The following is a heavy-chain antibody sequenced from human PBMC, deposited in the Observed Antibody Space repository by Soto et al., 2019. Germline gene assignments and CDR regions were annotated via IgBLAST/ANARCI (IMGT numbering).Heavy chain of an antibody. Sequence: VQLVESGGGLVQPGRSLRLSCAASGFTFDDYAMHWVRQAPGKGLEWVSGISWNSGSIGYADSVKGRFTISRDNAKNSLYLQMNSLRAEDTALYYCAKGRGIAARPPFDYWGQGTLVTVSS. D-gene: IGHD6-6*01. CDR1: GFTFDDYA. J-gene: IGHJ4*02. V-gene: IGHV3-9*01. CDR2: ISWNSGSI. CDR3: AKGRGIAARPPFDY.